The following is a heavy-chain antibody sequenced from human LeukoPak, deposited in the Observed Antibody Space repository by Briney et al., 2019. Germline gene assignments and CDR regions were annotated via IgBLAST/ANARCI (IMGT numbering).Heavy chain of an antibody. CDR3: ARDCSSSSCWVDAFDI. D-gene: IGHD2-2*01. V-gene: IGHV4-34*12. CDR1: GGSLSGYY. Sequence: SETLSLTCGVYGGSLSGYYWSWIRQPPGKGLEWSGEVIHSGSTNYNPSLKSRVTISLDTSKNQLSLKLSSVTAADTAVYYCARDCSSSSCWVDAFDIWGQGTMVTVSS. J-gene: IGHJ3*02. CDR2: VIHSGST.